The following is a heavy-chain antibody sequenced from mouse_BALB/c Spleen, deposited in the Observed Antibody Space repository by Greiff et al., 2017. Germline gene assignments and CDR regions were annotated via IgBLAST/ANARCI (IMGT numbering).Heavy chain of an antibody. CDR1: GFTFSSYT. CDR2: ISNGGGST. V-gene: IGHV5-12-2*01. D-gene: IGHD2-3*01. CDR3: ARPYDGYYSWFAY. J-gene: IGHJ3*01. Sequence: EVQGVESGGGLVQPGGSLKLSCAASGFTFSSYTMSWVRQTPEKRLEWVAYISNGGGSTYYPDTVKGRFTISRDNAKNTLYLQMSSLKSEDTAMYYCARPYDGYYSWFAYWGQGTLVTVSA.